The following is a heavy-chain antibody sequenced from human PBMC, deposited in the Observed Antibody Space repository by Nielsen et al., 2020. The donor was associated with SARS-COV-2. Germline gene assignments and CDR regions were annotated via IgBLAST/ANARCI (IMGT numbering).Heavy chain of an antibody. CDR3: ASAPHEYSSSLLWVFDY. D-gene: IGHD6-6*01. CDR1: GYTLTELS. V-gene: IGHV1-24*01. J-gene: IGHJ4*02. Sequence: ASVKVSCKVSGYTLTELSMHWVRQAPGKGLEWMGGFDPEDGETIYAQKFQGRVTMTEDTSTDTAYMELSSLRSEDTAVYYCASAPHEYSSSLLWVFDYWGQGTLVTVSS. CDR2: FDPEDGET.